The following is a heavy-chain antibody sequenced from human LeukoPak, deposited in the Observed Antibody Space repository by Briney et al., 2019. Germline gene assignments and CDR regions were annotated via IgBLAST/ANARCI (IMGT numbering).Heavy chain of an antibody. CDR3: AKFSPSLDCSGGSCYSDGDY. CDR1: GFTFDDYA. Sequence: GGSLRLSCAASGFTFDDYAMHWVRQAPGKGLEWVSGISWNSGSIGYADSVKGRFTISRDNAKNSLYLQMNSLRAEDTALYYCAKFSPSLDCSGGSCYSDGDYWGQGTLVTVSS. V-gene: IGHV3-9*01. CDR2: ISWNSGSI. J-gene: IGHJ4*02. D-gene: IGHD2-15*01.